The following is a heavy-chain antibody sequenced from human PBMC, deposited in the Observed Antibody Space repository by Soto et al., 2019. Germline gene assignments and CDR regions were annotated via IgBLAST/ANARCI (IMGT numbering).Heavy chain of an antibody. CDR2: ISGSGGST. D-gene: IGHD4-17*01. J-gene: IGHJ4*02. CDR3: ARTYGDQFDY. V-gene: IGHV3-23*01. CDR1: GFTFSSYA. Sequence: EVQLLESGGGLVQPGGSLRLSCAASGFTFSSYAMSWVRQAPRKGLEWVSAISGSGGSTYYADSVKGRFTISRDNSKNTLYLQMNSLRGEDTAVYYCARTYGDQFDYWGQGTLVTVSS.